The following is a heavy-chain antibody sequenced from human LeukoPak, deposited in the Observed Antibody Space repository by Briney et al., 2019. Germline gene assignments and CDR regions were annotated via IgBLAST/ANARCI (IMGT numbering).Heavy chain of an antibody. J-gene: IGHJ5*02. Sequence: GGSLRLSCAASGFTFSSYEMNWVRQAPGKGLEWVSYISSSGSTIYYADSVKGRFTISRGNAKNSLYLQMDSLRAEDTAVYYCATVGYSSGWDNWFDPWGQGTLVTVSS. V-gene: IGHV3-48*03. D-gene: IGHD6-19*01. CDR2: ISSSGSTI. CDR3: ATVGYSSGWDNWFDP. CDR1: GFTFSSYE.